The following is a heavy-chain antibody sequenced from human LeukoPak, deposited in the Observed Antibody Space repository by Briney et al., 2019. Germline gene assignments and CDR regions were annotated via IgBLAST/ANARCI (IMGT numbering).Heavy chain of an antibody. J-gene: IGHJ4*02. V-gene: IGHV4-59*01. Sequence: SETLSLTCTVYGGSISSYYWSWIRQPPGKGLEWIGYIYYSGSTNYNPSLKSRVTMTRDTSTSTVYMELSSLRSEDTAVYYCARAAYYYDSSGYESFDYWGQGTLVTVSS. CDR1: GGSISSYY. CDR2: IYYSGST. CDR3: ARAAYYYDSSGYESFDY. D-gene: IGHD3-22*01.